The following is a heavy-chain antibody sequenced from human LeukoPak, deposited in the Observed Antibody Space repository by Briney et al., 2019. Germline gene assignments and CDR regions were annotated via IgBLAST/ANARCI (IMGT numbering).Heavy chain of an antibody. V-gene: IGHV3-48*04. CDR2: ISGSGTTI. J-gene: IGHJ4*02. D-gene: IGHD3-10*01. CDR3: ARGGLGSWTFDS. CDR1: GFIFSSYG. Sequence: GGSLRLSCAASGFIFSSYGMNWVRQAPGKGLEWVSYISGSGTTIYYGDSVKGRFTISRDNAKYSLHLQMDSLRADDTAVYSCARGGLGSWTFDSWGQGTLVTVSS.